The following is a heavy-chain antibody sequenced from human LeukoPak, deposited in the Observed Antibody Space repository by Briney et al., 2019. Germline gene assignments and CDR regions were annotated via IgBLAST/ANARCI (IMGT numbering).Heavy chain of an antibody. CDR2: ISGSGGST. V-gene: IGHV3-23*01. CDR1: GFTFSSYA. D-gene: IGHD3-3*01. CDR3: AKDPFGTRVVPDAFDI. J-gene: IGHJ3*02. Sequence: GGSLRLSCAASGFTFSSYAMSWVRQAPGKGLEWVSAISGSGGSTYYADSVKGRFTISRDNSKNTLYLQMNSLRAEDTAVYYCAKDPFGTRVVPDAFDIWGQGTMVTVSS.